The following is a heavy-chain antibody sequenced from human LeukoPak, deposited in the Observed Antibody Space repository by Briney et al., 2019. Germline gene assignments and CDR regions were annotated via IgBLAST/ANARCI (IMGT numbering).Heavy chain of an antibody. Sequence: GGSLRLSCEASGLTLSTYWMNWVRQVPGKGLDWVANINPDGSGKRYVDSVKGRFTIARDNADNSLSLRMNSLRAEDTAVYYCASWGAGGNSWGQGTLVTVSS. CDR1: GLTLSTYW. CDR3: ASWGAGGNS. J-gene: IGHJ4*02. CDR2: INPDGSGK. D-gene: IGHD3-16*01. V-gene: IGHV3-7*01.